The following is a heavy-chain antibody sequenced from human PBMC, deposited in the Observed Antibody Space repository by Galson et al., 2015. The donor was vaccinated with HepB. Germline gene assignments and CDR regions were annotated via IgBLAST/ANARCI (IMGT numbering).Heavy chain of an antibody. V-gene: IGHV6-1*01. J-gene: IGHJ4*02. CDR3: ARGWGFDY. D-gene: IGHD3-16*01. CDR1: GDSVSSNSAA. Sequence: CAISGDSVSSNSAAWNWIRQSPSRGLEWLGRTYYRAKWYSDYAESVKSRISINADTSKNQFSLQMDSVTPEDTAVYYCARGWGFDYWGQGTPVTVSS. CDR2: TYYRAKWYS.